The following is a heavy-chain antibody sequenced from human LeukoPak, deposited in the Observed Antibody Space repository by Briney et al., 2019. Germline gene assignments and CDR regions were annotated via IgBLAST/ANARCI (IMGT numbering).Heavy chain of an antibody. Sequence: PGRSLRLSCAASGFIFSSYGMPWVRQAPGKGLEWVAVIWYDGSNKYYADSVKGRFTISRENSKNTLYLQMDSLRTEDTAIYYCARGIGLSAYFDYWGQGTLVTVSS. J-gene: IGHJ4*02. CDR3: ARGIGLSAYFDY. D-gene: IGHD2-15*01. V-gene: IGHV3-33*01. CDR1: GFIFSSYG. CDR2: IWYDGSNK.